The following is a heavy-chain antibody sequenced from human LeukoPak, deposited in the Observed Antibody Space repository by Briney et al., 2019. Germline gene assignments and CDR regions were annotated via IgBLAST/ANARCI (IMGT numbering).Heavy chain of an antibody. CDR2: INHSGST. D-gene: IGHD2-2*02. V-gene: IGHV4-34*01. J-gene: IGHJ5*02. CDR1: GGSFSGYY. Sequence: PSETLSLTCAVYGGSFSGYYWSWIRQPPGKRLEWIGEINHSGSTNYNPSLKSRVTISVDTSKNQFSLKLSSVTAADTAVYYCAREDIVVVPAAIRGGWFDPWGQGTLVTVSS. CDR3: AREDIVVVPAAIRGGWFDP.